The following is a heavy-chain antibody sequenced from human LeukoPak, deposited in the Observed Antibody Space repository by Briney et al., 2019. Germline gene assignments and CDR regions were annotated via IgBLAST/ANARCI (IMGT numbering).Heavy chain of an antibody. Sequence: GASLRLSCTASGFNFSTYAMTWVRQPPGKGLQWVSTINAGGTNTKYADSVKGRFTISRDSSKSTLYLQMNSLRVEDTAVYYCANGESPDYWGQGTLVTVSS. CDR2: INAGGTNT. J-gene: IGHJ4*02. CDR3: ANGESPDY. CDR1: GFNFSTYA. D-gene: IGHD3-10*01. V-gene: IGHV3-23*01.